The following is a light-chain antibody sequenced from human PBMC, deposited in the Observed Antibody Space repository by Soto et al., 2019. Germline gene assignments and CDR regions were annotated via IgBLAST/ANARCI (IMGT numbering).Light chain of an antibody. Sequence: QPVLTQPASVSGSRGKSITISSAGTSNDVGAYNYVSWYQQHPGKAPHLVIYEVGDRPSGVSNRVSGSKSVNTASLTLSGPQAEDEADYYCSSYTSSTTQVFGGGTKVTVL. CDR2: EVG. CDR1: SNDVGAYNY. J-gene: IGLJ2*01. V-gene: IGLV2-14*01. CDR3: SSYTSSTTQV.